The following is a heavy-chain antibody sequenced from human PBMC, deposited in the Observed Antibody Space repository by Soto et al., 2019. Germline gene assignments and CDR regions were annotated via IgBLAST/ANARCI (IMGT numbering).Heavy chain of an antibody. CDR1: GFAFNYYP. CDR2: ISFDGSNK. D-gene: IGHD6-19*01. J-gene: IGHJ6*01. Sequence: QMQLVESGGGVVQPGESLRLSCAASGFAFNYYPMHWVRQTPGKGLEWVAVISFDGSNKYYADSVKGRFTISRDNSKNMLYLQMNSLGTEDTAVYYCARLPGALVAVLYIYPLDGREPMSDVDVW. CDR3: ARLPGALVAVLYIYPLDGREPMSDVDV. V-gene: IGHV3-30-3*01.